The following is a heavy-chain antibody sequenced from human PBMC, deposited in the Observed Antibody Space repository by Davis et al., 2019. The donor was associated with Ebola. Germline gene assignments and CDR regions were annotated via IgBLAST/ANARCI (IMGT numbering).Heavy chain of an antibody. CDR2: INPNSGGT. CDR1: GYTFTGYY. Sequence: AASVTASCKASGYTFTGYYMHWVRQAPGQGLEWMGRINPNSGGTNYAQKFQGRVTMTRNTSISTAYMELSSLRSEDTAVYYCARGNMRYYDILTGYREFDYWGQGTLVTVSS. J-gene: IGHJ4*02. CDR3: ARGNMRYYDILTGYREFDY. D-gene: IGHD3-9*01. V-gene: IGHV1-2*06.